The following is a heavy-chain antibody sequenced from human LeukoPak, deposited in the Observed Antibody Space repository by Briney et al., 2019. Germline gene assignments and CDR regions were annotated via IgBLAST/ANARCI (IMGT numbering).Heavy chain of an antibody. CDR3: ARTKEYSSSWYEDYYMDV. D-gene: IGHD6-13*01. Sequence: SETLSLTCTVYGGSISSGSYYWSWIRQPAWKGLEWIGRIYTSGSPNYNPSLKSRVTISVDTYKNQFSLKLSSETAADTAVYYCARTKEYSSSWYEDYYMDVWGKGTTVTVSS. CDR2: IYTSGSP. CDR1: GGSISSGSYY. J-gene: IGHJ6*03. V-gene: IGHV4-61*02.